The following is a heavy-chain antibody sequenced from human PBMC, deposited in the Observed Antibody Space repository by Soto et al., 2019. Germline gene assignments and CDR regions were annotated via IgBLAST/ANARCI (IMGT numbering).Heavy chain of an antibody. CDR1: GFTFSSYA. CDR2: ISGSGGST. Sequence: GGSLRLSCAASGFTFSSYAMSWVRQAPGKGLEWVSAISGSGGSTYYADSVKGRFTISRDNSKNTLYLQMNSLRAEDTAVYYCAKDLHDYDLLTPFRYWGQGTLVTVSS. J-gene: IGHJ4*02. V-gene: IGHV3-23*01. CDR3: AKDLHDYDLLTPFRY. D-gene: IGHD3-9*01.